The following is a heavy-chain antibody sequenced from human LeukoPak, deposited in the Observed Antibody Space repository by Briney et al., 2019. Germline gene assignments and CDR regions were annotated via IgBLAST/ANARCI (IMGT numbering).Heavy chain of an antibody. V-gene: IGHV3-21*04. CDR2: ISSSSSYI. CDR1: GFTFSSYS. Sequence: GGSLRLSCAASGFTFSSYSMNWVRQAPGKGLEWVSSISSSSSYIYYADSVKGRFTISRDNAKNSLYLQMNSLRAEDTALYYCAKDIGPHSMVRGVAFDIWGQGTMVTVSS. D-gene: IGHD3-10*01. J-gene: IGHJ3*02. CDR3: AKDIGPHSMVRGVAFDI.